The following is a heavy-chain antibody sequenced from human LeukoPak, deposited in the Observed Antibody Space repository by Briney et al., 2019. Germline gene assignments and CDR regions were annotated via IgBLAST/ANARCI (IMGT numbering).Heavy chain of an antibody. D-gene: IGHD2-15*01. V-gene: IGHV3-7*01. CDR1: GFTFSAYW. CDR3: ARSCSGGTCNFPKFEP. Sequence: GGSLRLSCAASGFTFSAYWMSWVRQAPGKGLEWVAHIKQDGSDKYYADSVRGRFTVSRDNAKNSLYLQMNSQRAEDTAVYYCARSCSGGTCNFPKFEPWGQGTLVTVSS. J-gene: IGHJ5*02. CDR2: IKQDGSDK.